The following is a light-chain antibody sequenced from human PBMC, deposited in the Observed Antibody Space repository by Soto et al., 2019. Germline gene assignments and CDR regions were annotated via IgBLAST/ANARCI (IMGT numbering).Light chain of an antibody. V-gene: IGLV1-40*01. CDR2: DNS. Sequence: QSVLTQPPSLSGAPGQRVTISCTGSRSNIGAGYDVHWYQHHPGTAPKVLIFDNSNRPSGVPDRFSGSKSGTSASLAITGLQAEDEAVYYCHSYDVSLRGPAFGGGTKVTVL. CDR3: HSYDVSLRGPA. CDR1: RSNIGAGYD. J-gene: IGLJ2*01.